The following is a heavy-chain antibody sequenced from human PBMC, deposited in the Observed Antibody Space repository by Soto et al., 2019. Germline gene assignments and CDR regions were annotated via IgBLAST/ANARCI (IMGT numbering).Heavy chain of an antibody. Sequence: SETLSLTCTVSGDSISSYYWSWIRQPPGKGLEWIGYIHYSGSTNYNPSLKSRVTISVDTSKNQFSLKLSSVTAADTAVYYCARVANYDILTGYYNSYYFDYWGQGTLVTVSS. J-gene: IGHJ4*02. D-gene: IGHD3-9*01. CDR1: GDSISSYY. CDR2: IHYSGST. CDR3: ARVANYDILTGYYNSYYFDY. V-gene: IGHV4-59*01.